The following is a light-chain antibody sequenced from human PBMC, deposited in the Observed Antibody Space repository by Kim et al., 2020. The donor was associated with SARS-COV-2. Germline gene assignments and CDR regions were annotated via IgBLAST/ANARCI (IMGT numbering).Light chain of an antibody. CDR2: DVS. CDR1: SSDGGDSTC. CDR3: SSYTSSSTLDVV. V-gene: IGLV2-14*03. Sequence: SCTETSSDGGDSTCSSWYQQHPGKAPKLTFYDVSNRPSGVSNRFSGSKSGNTASLTISGLQAEDEADYYCSSYTSSSTLDVVFGGGTQLTVL. J-gene: IGLJ2*01.